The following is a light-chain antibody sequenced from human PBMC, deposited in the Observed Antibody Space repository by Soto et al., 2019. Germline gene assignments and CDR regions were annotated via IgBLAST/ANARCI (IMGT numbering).Light chain of an antibody. CDR3: SSYEGSNKLV. CDR2: EVN. Sequence: QSVLTQPPSASGSPGQSVTISCTGTSSDVGGYNYVSWYQQHPGQAPKLMIYEVNKRPSGVPDRFSGSKSGITASLTVSGLQAEDEADYYCSSYEGSNKLVFGGGTKLTVL. V-gene: IGLV2-8*01. J-gene: IGLJ3*02. CDR1: SSDVGGYNY.